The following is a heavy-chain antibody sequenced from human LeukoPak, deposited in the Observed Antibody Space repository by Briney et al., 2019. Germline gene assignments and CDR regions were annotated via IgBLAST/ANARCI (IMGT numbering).Heavy chain of an antibody. CDR2: IYNSGTT. CDR3: SGGAAGGIFDY. J-gene: IGHJ4*02. V-gene: IGHV4-59*01. D-gene: IGHD6-13*01. CDR1: AGSLSSYY. Sequence: PSETLSLTCTVSAGSLSSYYRSWIRQAPGKALEWIGYIYNSGTTDDNPSLRSRVTISVDTSKNQFSLNLRSLTPRTTAVYYCSGGAAGGIFDYWGQGTRVTVSS.